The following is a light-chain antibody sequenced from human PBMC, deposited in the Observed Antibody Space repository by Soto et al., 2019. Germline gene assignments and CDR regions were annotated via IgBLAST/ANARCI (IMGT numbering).Light chain of an antibody. V-gene: IGLV2-14*01. Sequence: QPASLSGSSGQSITISCTGTSSEVGGYNYVSWYQQHPGKAPKFMIYDVSNRPSGVSNRFSGSKSGNTASLTISGLQAEDEADYYCCSYTTSNTRQIVFGTGTKVTVL. CDR1: SSEVGGYNY. CDR2: DVS. J-gene: IGLJ1*01. CDR3: CSYTTSNTRQIV.